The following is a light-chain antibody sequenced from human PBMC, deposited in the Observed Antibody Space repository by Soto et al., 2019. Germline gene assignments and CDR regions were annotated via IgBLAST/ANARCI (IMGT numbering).Light chain of an antibody. CDR1: QTVSSY. Sequence: EIVLTQSPATLSLSPGERATLSCRASQTVSSYLAWYQQKPGQAPRLLIYDASNRATGIPARFSGSGSGTDFTFTISSLVPEDFAFYYFQQRTNWRALTFGGGTKVEIK. V-gene: IGKV3-11*01. J-gene: IGKJ4*01. CDR3: QQRTNWRALT. CDR2: DAS.